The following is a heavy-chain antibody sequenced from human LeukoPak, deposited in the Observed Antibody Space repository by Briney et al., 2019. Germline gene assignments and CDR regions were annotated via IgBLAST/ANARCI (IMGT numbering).Heavy chain of an antibody. V-gene: IGHV1-69*11. D-gene: IGHD3-10*01. Sequence: SVEVSCKASGGTFSSYAISWVRQAPGQGLEWMGRIIPILGTANYAQKFQGRVTITTDESTSTAYMELSSLRSEDTAVYYCARGRYYGSGSYIYWGQGTLVTVSP. J-gene: IGHJ4*02. CDR3: ARGRYYGSGSYIY. CDR2: IIPILGTA. CDR1: GGTFSSYA.